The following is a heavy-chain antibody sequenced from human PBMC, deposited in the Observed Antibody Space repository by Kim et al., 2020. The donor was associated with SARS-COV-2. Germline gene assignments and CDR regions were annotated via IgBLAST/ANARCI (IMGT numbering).Heavy chain of an antibody. CDR3: ARGTKIAVAGTCDY. CDR2: ISSSSIYI. Sequence: GGSLRLSCAASGFTFSSYSMNWVRQAPGKGLEWVSSISSSSIYIYYADSVKGRFTISRDNAKNSLYLQMNSLRAEDTAVYYCARGTKIAVAGTCDYWGQGTLVTVSS. V-gene: IGHV3-21*01. D-gene: IGHD6-19*01. CDR1: GFTFSSYS. J-gene: IGHJ4*02.